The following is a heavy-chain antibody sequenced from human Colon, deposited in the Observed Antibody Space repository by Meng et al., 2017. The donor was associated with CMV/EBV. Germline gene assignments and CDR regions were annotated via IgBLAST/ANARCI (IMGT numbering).Heavy chain of an antibody. J-gene: IGHJ4*02. CDR1: GFTFDDHA. CDR2: ISWNGGIV. CDR3: AKDIAVVGLVNGVDY. V-gene: IGHV3-9*01. Sequence: GGSLRLSCAASGFTFDDHAMHWVRQAPGKGLEWVSGISWNGGIVGYADSVKGRFTISRDNAKNSLYLQMNSLRVEDTAVYYCAKDIAVVGLVNGVDYWGQGTLVTVSS. D-gene: IGHD2-15*01.